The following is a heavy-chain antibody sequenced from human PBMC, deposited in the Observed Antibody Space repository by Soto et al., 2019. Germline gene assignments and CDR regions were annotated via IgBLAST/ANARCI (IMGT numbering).Heavy chain of an antibody. D-gene: IGHD6-6*01. CDR1: GFTFRNFE. V-gene: IGHV3-48*03. CDR3: ARDSIAAPNWFDP. CDR2: ISSSGSKR. J-gene: IGHJ5*02. Sequence: GGSLRLSCAASGFTFRNFEMNWVRQVPGKGLEWISYISSSGSKRYYADSVKGRFIVSRDNTNDSLFLEMNSLRDEDTGIYYCARDSIAAPNWFDPWGQGTLVTVSS.